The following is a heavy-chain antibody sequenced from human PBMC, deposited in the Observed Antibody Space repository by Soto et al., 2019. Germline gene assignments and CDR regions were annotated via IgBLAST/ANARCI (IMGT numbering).Heavy chain of an antibody. Sequence: SETLSLTCTVSGGSITGGTYYWNWIRQHPGKGLEWIGYIYYSGTTNYNPSLQSRVTISVDTSKNQFSLKLSSVTAADTAVYYCARAAAGTLPNFDYWGQGTLVTVSS. V-gene: IGHV4-61*01. CDR2: IYYSGTT. J-gene: IGHJ4*02. CDR1: GGSITGGTYY. CDR3: ARAAAGTLPNFDY. D-gene: IGHD6-13*01.